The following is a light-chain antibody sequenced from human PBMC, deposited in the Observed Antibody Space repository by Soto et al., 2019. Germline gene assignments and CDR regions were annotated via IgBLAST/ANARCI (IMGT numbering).Light chain of an antibody. J-gene: IGLJ1*01. CDR3: SSYSISTAYI. CDR2: EVS. V-gene: IGLV2-14*01. Sequence: HSVLTHPSSVAWSPGQSITICCTVTIMDVGGYDYVSWYQLHPGKAPKLIVFEVSNRPSGVSYRFSGSKSGNTASLPISRLQAEDEADYFCSSYSISTAYILGNGTXVNV. CDR1: IMDVGGYDY.